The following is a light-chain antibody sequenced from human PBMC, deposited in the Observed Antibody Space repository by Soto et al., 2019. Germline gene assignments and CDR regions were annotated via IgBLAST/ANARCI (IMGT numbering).Light chain of an antibody. J-gene: IGKJ1*01. V-gene: IGKV3-20*01. CDR2: GAS. CDR1: QSLXSSW. CDR3: QQYGSSMST. Sequence: EIVLTQSPGTLSLSPGERATLSCRASQSLXSSWLAWDQQKPGQAPRLLTDGASSMATGSPDRVSGSGSGTDFTLTIGRLEPEYFAVYYCQQYGSSMSTFGQGTKVDI.